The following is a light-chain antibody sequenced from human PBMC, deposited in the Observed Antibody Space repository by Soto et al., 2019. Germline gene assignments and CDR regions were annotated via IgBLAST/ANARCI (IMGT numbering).Light chain of an antibody. V-gene: IGLV1-44*01. J-gene: IGLJ2*01. Sequence: QSVLTQSPSASGTPGQRVSISCSGSTSNIGTNTVSWYQHVPGTAPKLLIYSNDQRPSAVPGRFSGSKSGTSASLAISGLLSEDEADYYCATWDDSLNVVFGGGTKLTLL. CDR2: SND. CDR1: TSNIGTNT. CDR3: ATWDDSLNVV.